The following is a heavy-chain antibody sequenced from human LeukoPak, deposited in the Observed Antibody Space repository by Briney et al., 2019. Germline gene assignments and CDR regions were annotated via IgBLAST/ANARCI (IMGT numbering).Heavy chain of an antibody. V-gene: IGHV3-23*01. J-gene: IGHJ4*02. CDR1: GFNLRSYA. D-gene: IGHD1-1*01. CDR3: AKFFWNGGN. CDR2: ISGSGGST. Sequence: QAGGSLRLSCAASGFNLRSYAMSWVRQAPGKGLEWVSGISGSGGSTYYADSVKGRFTISRDNSKNTLFLQMNSLRAEDTAVYYCAKFFWNGGNWGQGTLVTVSS.